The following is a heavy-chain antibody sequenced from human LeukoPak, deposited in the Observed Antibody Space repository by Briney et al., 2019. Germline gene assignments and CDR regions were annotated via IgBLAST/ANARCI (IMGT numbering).Heavy chain of an antibody. V-gene: IGHV4-30-4*01. CDR1: GGSISSGDYY. D-gene: IGHD3-10*01. J-gene: IGHJ4*02. Sequence: SETLSLTCTVSGGSISSGDYYWSWIRQPPGKGLEWFGYIYYSGSTYYNPSLKSRVTISVDKSKNQFSLKLSSVTAADTAVYYCASTNYGSGSYYIIPPFDYWGQGTLVTVSS. CDR2: IYYSGST. CDR3: ASTNYGSGSYYIIPPFDY.